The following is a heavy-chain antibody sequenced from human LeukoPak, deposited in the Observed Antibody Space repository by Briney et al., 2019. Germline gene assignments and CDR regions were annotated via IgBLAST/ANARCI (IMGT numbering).Heavy chain of an antibody. D-gene: IGHD1-26*01. Sequence: GESLILSCEASGFMFSKYWMTWVRQAPGKGLEWAANIRGDGSVKYLLDSVKGRFSISRDNAKNSLSLEMNNLRAEDTAVYYCARENSGSYRVRWFDPWGQGTLVTVSS. CDR1: GFMFSKYW. V-gene: IGHV3-7*01. J-gene: IGHJ5*02. CDR3: ARENSGSYRVRWFDP. CDR2: IRGDGSVK.